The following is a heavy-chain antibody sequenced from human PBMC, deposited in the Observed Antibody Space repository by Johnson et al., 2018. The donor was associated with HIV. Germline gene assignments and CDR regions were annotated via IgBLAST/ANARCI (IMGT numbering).Heavy chain of an antibody. Sequence: QVQLVESGGGLVQPGGSLRLSCAASGFTFSDYSMSWIRQAPGKGLEWVAVISYDGSNKYYADSVKGRFTISRDNSKNTLYLQMNSLRAEDTAVYYCAREANAFDIWGQGTMVTVSS. CDR2: ISYDGSNK. CDR3: AREANAFDI. V-gene: IGHV3-30*14. J-gene: IGHJ3*02. CDR1: GFTFSDYS.